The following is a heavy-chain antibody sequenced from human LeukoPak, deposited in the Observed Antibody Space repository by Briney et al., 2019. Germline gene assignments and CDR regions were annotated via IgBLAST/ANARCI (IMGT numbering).Heavy chain of an antibody. D-gene: IGHD3-22*01. J-gene: IGHJ3*01. CDR2: IVVGSGNT. CDR3: AAEAAYYYDSRDAFDV. CDR1: GFTFTSSA. V-gene: IGHV1-58*01. Sequence: SVKVSCKASGFTFTSSAVQWVRQARGQRLEWIGWIVVGSGNTNNAQKFQERVTITRDMSTGLVYMELSSLRSEDTAVYYCAAEAAYYYDSRDAFDVWGQGTMVTVSS.